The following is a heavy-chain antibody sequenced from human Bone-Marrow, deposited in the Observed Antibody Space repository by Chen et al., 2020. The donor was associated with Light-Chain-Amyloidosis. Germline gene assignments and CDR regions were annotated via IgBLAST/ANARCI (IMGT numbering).Heavy chain of an antibody. CDR2: LYSAGKT. CDR1: GFSVSREY. D-gene: IGHD2-21*02. CDR3: ARVMVMTAMHWDAFDT. Sequence: EMELVETGGGFVQPGGSLGLACVVSGFSVSREYMTWVRQAPGKGLEWVSVLYSAGKTYYTDSVRGRFTISRDDSKSTLYLQMNSLRAEDTAMYYCARVMVMTAMHWDAFDTWGQGTMVTVSS. J-gene: IGHJ3*02. V-gene: IGHV3-53*02.